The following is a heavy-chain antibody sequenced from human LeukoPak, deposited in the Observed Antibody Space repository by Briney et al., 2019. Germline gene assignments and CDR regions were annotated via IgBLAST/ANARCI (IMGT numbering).Heavy chain of an antibody. CDR3: ARGREPRKPFDP. V-gene: IGHV1-2*06. CDR1: GYTFTGYY. Sequence: ASVKVSCKASGYTFTGYYMHWVRQAPGQGLEWMGRINPNSGGTNYAQKFQGGVTMTRDTSISTAYMELSRLRSDDTAVYYCARGREPRKPFDPWGQGTLVTVSS. J-gene: IGHJ5*02. CDR2: INPNSGGT. D-gene: IGHD1-26*01.